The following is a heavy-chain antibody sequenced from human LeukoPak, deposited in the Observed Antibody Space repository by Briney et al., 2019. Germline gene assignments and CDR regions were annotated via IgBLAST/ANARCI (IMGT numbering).Heavy chain of an antibody. V-gene: IGHV3-30*18. CDR2: ISYDGSNK. CDR3: AKTRDAWGNAFDI. D-gene: IGHD3-16*01. Sequence: PGGSLRLSCAASGFTFSSYGMHWVRQAPGKGLEWVAVISYDGSNKYYADSVKGRFTISRDNSKNTLYPQTNSLRAEDTAVYYCAKTRDAWGNAFDIWGQGTMVTVSS. J-gene: IGHJ3*02. CDR1: GFTFSSYG.